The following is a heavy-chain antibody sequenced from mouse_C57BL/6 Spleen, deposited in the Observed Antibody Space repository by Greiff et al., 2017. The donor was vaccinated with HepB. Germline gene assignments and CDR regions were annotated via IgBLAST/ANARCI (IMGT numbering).Heavy chain of an antibody. Sequence: VKLMESGAELARPGASVKLSCKASGYTFTSYGISWVKQRTGQGLEWIGEIYPRSGNTYYNEKFKGKATLTADKSSSTAYMELRSLTSEDSAVYFCARGGYYDAMDYWGQGTSVTVSS. CDR1: GYTFTSYG. J-gene: IGHJ4*01. CDR2: IYPRSGNT. D-gene: IGHD2-2*01. V-gene: IGHV1-81*01. CDR3: ARGGYYDAMDY.